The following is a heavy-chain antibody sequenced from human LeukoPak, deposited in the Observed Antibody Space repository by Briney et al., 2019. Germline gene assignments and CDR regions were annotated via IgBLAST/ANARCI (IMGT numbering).Heavy chain of an antibody. CDR2: ISSSSSYI. CDR1: GFTFSSYG. CDR3: ARAGGSGSYHTRYYYYMDV. V-gene: IGHV3-21*01. Sequence: GGSLRLSCAASGFTFSSYGMNWVRQARGKGLEWVSSISSSSSYIYYADSVRGRFTISRDNAKNSLYLQMNSLRAEDTAVYYCARAGGSGSYHTRYYYYMDVWGKGTTVTVSS. J-gene: IGHJ6*03. D-gene: IGHD3-10*01.